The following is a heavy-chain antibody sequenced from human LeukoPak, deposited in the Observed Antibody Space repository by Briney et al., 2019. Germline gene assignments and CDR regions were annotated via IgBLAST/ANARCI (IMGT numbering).Heavy chain of an antibody. CDR3: ATERDRFYMDV. Sequence: SETLSLTCTVSGGFISSYYWSWIRQPAGKGLEWTGRISISESANYNPSLKSRVTILVDKSKNQFSLNLTSVTAADTAVYYCATERDRFYMDVWGKGTTVTVSS. V-gene: IGHV4-4*07. J-gene: IGHJ6*03. CDR1: GGFISSYY. D-gene: IGHD3-3*01. CDR2: ISISESA.